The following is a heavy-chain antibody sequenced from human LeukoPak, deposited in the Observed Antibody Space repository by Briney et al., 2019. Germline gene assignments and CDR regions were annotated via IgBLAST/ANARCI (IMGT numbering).Heavy chain of an antibody. CDR2: ISSSGSTI. D-gene: IGHD3-22*01. J-gene: IGHJ3*02. CDR1: GFTFSSYE. CDR3: ARDFASSGRTDAFDI. V-gene: IGHV3-48*03. Sequence: GGSMRLCCAASGFTFSSYEMNWVRQAPGKGLERVSYISSSGSTIYYADSVKGRFTISRDNAKNSLYLQMNSLRAEDTAVYYCARDFASSGRTDAFDIWGQGTMVTVSS.